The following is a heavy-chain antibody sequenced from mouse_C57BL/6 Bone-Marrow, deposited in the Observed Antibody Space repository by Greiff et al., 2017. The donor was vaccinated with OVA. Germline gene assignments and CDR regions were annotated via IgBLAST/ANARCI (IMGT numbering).Heavy chain of an antibody. CDR3: TTGSPWFAY. CDR1: GFNIKDDY. J-gene: IGHJ3*01. CDR2: IDPENGDT. V-gene: IGHV14-4*01. Sequence: VQLQQSGAELVRPGASVKLSCTASGFNIKDDYMHWMKQRPEQGLEWIGWIDPENGDTEYASKFQGKATITADTSSNTAYLQLSSLTSEDTAVYYCTTGSPWFAYWGQGTLVTVSA.